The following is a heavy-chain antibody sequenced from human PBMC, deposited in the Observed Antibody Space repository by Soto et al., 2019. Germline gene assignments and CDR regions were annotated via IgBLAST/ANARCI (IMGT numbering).Heavy chain of an antibody. CDR3: ARAVPLAYDSSGYYAPYFDY. CDR1: GGSISSGGYS. Sequence: QLQLQESGSGLVKPSQTLSLTCAVSGGSISSGGYSWSWIRQPPGKGLEWIGYIYHSGSTYYNPSLKSRVTISVDRSKNQFSLKLSSVTAADTAVYYCARAVPLAYDSSGYYAPYFDYWGQRTLVTVSS. V-gene: IGHV4-30-2*01. J-gene: IGHJ4*02. CDR2: IYHSGST. D-gene: IGHD3-22*01.